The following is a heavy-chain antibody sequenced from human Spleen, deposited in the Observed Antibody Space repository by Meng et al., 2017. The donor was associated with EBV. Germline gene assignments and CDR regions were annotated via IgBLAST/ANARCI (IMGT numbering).Heavy chain of an antibody. J-gene: IGHJ5*02. CDR1: GGSFSGYY. V-gene: IGHV4-34*01. CDR2: INHSGST. Sequence: QVQLQQWGAGLLKPSETLSLTCAVYGGSFSGYYWSWIRQPPGKGLEWIGEINHSGSTIYNPSLKSRVTISVDTSKNQFSLKLSSVTAADTAVYYCARFDYGSYWFDPWGQGTLVTVSS. D-gene: IGHD3-16*01. CDR3: ARFDYGSYWFDP.